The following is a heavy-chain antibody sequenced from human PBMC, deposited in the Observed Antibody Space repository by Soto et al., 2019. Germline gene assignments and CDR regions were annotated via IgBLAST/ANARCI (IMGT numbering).Heavy chain of an antibody. V-gene: IGHV3-33*01. CDR2: IWYDGSNK. J-gene: IGHJ6*02. D-gene: IGHD4-17*01. CDR3: ARAYGDNYYYGMDV. CDR1: GFTFSSYG. Sequence: AGGSLRLSCAASGFTFSSYGMHWVRQAPGKGLEWVAVIWYDGSNKYYADSVKGRFTISRDNSKNTLYLQMNSLRAEDTAVYYCARAYGDNYYYGMDVWGQRTTVTVSS.